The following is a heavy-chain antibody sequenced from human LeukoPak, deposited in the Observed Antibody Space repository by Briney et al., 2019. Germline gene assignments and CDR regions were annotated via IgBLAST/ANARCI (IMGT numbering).Heavy chain of an antibody. V-gene: IGHV4-39*01. D-gene: IGHD3-10*01. J-gene: IGHJ4*02. CDR3: ARQIASMVRGITLQYFDY. CDR1: GGSISSSSHY. Sequence: SETLSLTCTVSGGSISSSSHYWGWIRQPPGKDLEWIGTIYYSGSTYYNPSLKSRITISVDTSRNQFSLKLSSVTAADTAVYYCARQIASMVRGITLQYFDYWGQGTLVTVSS. CDR2: IYYSGST.